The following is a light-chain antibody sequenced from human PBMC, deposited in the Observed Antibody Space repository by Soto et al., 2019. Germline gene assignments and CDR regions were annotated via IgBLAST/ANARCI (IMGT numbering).Light chain of an antibody. V-gene: IGKV3-20*01. CDR1: QSVSGSY. CDR2: GAS. CDR3: HQYGSSPWT. Sequence: EIVLTQSPGTLSLSPGERATLSCRASQSVSGSYLAWYQQKPGQAPRLLIYGASSRATGIPDRFSGSGSGTDFTLTISRLEPEDFAVYYCHQYGSSPWTFGQX. J-gene: IGKJ1*01.